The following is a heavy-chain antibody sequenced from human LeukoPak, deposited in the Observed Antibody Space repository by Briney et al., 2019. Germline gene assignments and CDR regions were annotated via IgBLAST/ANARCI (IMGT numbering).Heavy chain of an antibody. Sequence: GGSLRLSCAASEFTFRRYWMSWVRQAPGKGLEWVGNIKQDGSEKYYVDSVKGRFTISRDNAKNSLYLQMNSLRAEDTAVYYCARDRSSGLVDFNYFDYWGQGTLVTVSS. CDR2: IKQDGSEK. CDR1: EFTFRRYW. CDR3: ARDRSSGLVDFNYFDY. V-gene: IGHV3-7*03. D-gene: IGHD6-19*01. J-gene: IGHJ4*02.